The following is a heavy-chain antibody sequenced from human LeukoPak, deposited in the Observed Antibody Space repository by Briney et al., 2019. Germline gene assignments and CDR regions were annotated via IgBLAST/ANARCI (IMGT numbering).Heavy chain of an antibody. V-gene: IGHV3-74*01. CDR1: GFTFSSYW. CDR2: INSDGSST. J-gene: IGHJ4*02. D-gene: IGHD3-22*01. Sequence: GGSLRLSCAASGFTFSSYWMHWVRQAPGKGLVWVSRINSDGSSTSYADSVKGRFTISRDNAKNTLYLQMNSLRAEDTAVYYCASGSLMYYYDSSGRPFDYWGQGTLVTVSS. CDR3: ASGSLMYYYDSSGRPFDY.